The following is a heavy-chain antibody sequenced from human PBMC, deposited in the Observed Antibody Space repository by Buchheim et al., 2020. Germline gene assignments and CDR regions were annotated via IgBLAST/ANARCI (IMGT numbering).Heavy chain of an antibody. D-gene: IGHD3-3*01. CDR2: IYYSGST. V-gene: IGHV4-61*01. CDR1: GGSVSSGSYY. Sequence: QVQLQESGPGLVKPSETLSLTCTVSGGSVSSGSYYWSWIRQPPGKGLEWIGYIYYSGSTNYNPSLKSRVTISVDTSKNPFSLKLSSVTAADTAVYYCARAYYDFWSGPFFDYWGQGTL. CDR3: ARAYYDFWSGPFFDY. J-gene: IGHJ4*02.